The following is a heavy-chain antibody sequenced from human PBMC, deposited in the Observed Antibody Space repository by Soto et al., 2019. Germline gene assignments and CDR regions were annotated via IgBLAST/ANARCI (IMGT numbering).Heavy chain of an antibody. J-gene: IGHJ4*02. V-gene: IGHV3-74*01. CDR3: ARVGVGAYYFDY. CDR1: GFTFSTYW. CDR2: INVDGSRT. Sequence: EVQLVESGGGLVQPGGSPRLSCAASGFTFSTYWMHWVRQAPGKGLVWVSRINVDGSRTNYADSVKGRFTISRDNAKNTLYLQMNSLRAEDTAVYYCARVGVGAYYFDYWGQGTLVTVSS. D-gene: IGHD1-26*01.